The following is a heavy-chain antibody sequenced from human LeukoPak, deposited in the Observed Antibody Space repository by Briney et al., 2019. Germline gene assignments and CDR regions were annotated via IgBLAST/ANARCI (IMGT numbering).Heavy chain of an antibody. CDR3: ARDSGSMTV. V-gene: IGHV3-74*01. CDR1: GLTFSSHW. J-gene: IGHJ4*02. CDR2: ITNDGSST. D-gene: IGHD2/OR15-2a*01. Sequence: GGSLRLSCAASGLTFSSHWMHWVRQAPGKGLVWVSRITNDGSSTTYADSVKGRFTISRDNAKNTLYLQMNSLRAEDTAVYYCARDSGSMTVWGRGTLVTVSS.